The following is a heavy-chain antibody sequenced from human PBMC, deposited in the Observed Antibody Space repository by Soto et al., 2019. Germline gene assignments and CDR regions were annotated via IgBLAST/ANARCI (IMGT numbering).Heavy chain of an antibody. CDR3: ARDPGGAEYFQH. J-gene: IGHJ1*01. V-gene: IGHV1-69*13. Sequence: ASVKVSCKASGGTFSSYAISWVRQAPGQGLEWMGGIIPIFGTANYAQKFQGRVTITADESTSTAYMELSSLRSEETAVYYCARDPGGAEYFQHWGQGTLVTVSS. CDR2: IIPIFGTA. CDR1: GGTFSSYA.